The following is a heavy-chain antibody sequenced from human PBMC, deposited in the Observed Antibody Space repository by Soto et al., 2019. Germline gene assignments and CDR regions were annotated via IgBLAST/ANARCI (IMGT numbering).Heavy chain of an antibody. CDR3: DREGIAVAGRANNYYYGMDV. CDR1: GYTFTSYY. CDR2: INPSGGST. Sequence: ASVKVSCKASGYTFTSYYMHWVRQAPGQGLEWMGIINPSGGSTSYAQKFQGRVTMTRDTSTSTVYMELSSLRSEDTAVYYCDREGIAVAGRANNYYYGMDVWGQGTTVTVSS. J-gene: IGHJ6*02. V-gene: IGHV1-46*03. D-gene: IGHD6-19*01.